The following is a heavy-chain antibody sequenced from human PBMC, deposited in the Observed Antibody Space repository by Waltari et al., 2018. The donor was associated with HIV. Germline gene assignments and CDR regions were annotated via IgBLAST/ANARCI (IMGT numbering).Heavy chain of an antibody. D-gene: IGHD4-17*01. Sequence: EVQLVESGGGWVQPGGSLTLTCDASGFTFTFYWLSWVRQAPGKGLCWVANINQAGTERNYGDSGRGRFTISRDNGKTSVFLQMNSLTVEDTAVYYCATTHGAGDYDNDFDYWGQGTLV. CDR1: GFTFTFYW. J-gene: IGHJ4*02. CDR2: INQAGTER. CDR3: ATTHGAGDYDNDFDY. V-gene: IGHV3-7*01.